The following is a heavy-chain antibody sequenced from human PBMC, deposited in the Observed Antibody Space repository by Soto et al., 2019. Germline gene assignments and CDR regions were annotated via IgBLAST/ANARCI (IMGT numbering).Heavy chain of an antibody. CDR1: GFTFSSYE. D-gene: IGHD2-8*02. CDR2: ITSTGSTR. V-gene: IGHV3-48*03. CDR3: ARGYCTSSACHWNFVY. Sequence: GSLRLSCAASGFTFSSYEMNWVRQAPGKGLEWVSDITSTGSTRYYADSVKGRFTISRDNAKNSLYLQMNSLRAEDTAVYYCARGYCTSSACHWNFVYWGQGTLVTVSS. J-gene: IGHJ4*02.